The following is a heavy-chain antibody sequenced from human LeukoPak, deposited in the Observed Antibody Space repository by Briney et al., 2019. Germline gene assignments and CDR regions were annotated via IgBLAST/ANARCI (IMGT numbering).Heavy chain of an antibody. CDR3: AGRRVLDASFDY. V-gene: IGHV3-66*02. J-gene: IGHJ4*02. CDR1: GFTVSDNY. D-gene: IGHD3-16*01. CDR2: IYSGDNT. Sequence: GGSLRLSCAASGFTVSDNYMSWVRQAPGKGLEWVSVIYSGDNTYYVGSVKGRFTVSRDNSKNTLFLQMNRLRAEDTAVYYCAGRRVLDASFDYWGQGTLVTVSS.